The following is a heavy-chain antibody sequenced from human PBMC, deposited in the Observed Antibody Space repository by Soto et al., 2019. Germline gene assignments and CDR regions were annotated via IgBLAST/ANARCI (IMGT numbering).Heavy chain of an antibody. V-gene: IGHV1-8*01. CDR1: GYTFTYPH. Sequence: QVQLVQSGAAVKKPGASVKISCEASGYTFTYPHIAWVRQATGQGLEWMGWMNPNTGNTDIAQKLQGRLTMTRNTSISTAYMELSSLRSEDTAVYYCTREGSSSSTGNWFDPWGQGSLVTVSS. D-gene: IGHD3-10*01. CDR3: TREGSSSSTGNWFDP. CDR2: MNPNTGNT. J-gene: IGHJ5*02.